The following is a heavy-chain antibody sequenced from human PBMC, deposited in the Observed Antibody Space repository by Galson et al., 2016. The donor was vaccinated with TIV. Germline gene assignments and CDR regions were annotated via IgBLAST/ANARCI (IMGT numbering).Heavy chain of an antibody. CDR1: GYRFTIYW. J-gene: IGHJ5*02. D-gene: IGHD1-1*01. V-gene: IGHV5-10-1*01. CDR2: IDPSDSYS. Sequence: QSGAEVTKPGESLRISCEGSGYRFTIYWIAWVRQMPGKGLEWMGSIDPSDSYSKYSPSFQGHVTISADKSINTAYLQWSSLEASDTAMYYCARQSGRTQNWFDPWGQGTLVTVSS. CDR3: ARQSGRTQNWFDP.